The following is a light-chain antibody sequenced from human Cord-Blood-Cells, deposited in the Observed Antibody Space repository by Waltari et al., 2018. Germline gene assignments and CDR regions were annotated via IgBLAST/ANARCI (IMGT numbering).Light chain of an antibody. CDR2: ERS. CDR3: CSYEGSSTYV. CDR1: SSDVGSYNL. Sequence: QSALTQHASVSGSPGQSITISCTGTSSDVGSYNLVSWYPQQQGKAHKPMIYERSKRPSGVSNRFSVSKFGNTASLSYSGLQAEDEAGYYGCSYEGSSTYVFGTGTKVTVL. J-gene: IGLJ1*01. V-gene: IGLV2-23*01.